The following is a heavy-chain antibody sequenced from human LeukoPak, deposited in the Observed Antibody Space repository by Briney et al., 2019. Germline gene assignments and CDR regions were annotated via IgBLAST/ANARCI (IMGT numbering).Heavy chain of an antibody. D-gene: IGHD1-1*01. Sequence: GGSLRLSCAASGFTFSNAWMSWVRQAPGKGLEWVSYISSSSSTIYYADYVKGRFTISRDNAKNSLYLQMNSLRAEDTAVYYCARDGTPYNWKAVEMATRFDYWGQGTLVTVSS. CDR2: ISSSSSTI. J-gene: IGHJ4*02. V-gene: IGHV3-48*01. CDR3: ARDGTPYNWKAVEMATRFDY. CDR1: GFTFSNAW.